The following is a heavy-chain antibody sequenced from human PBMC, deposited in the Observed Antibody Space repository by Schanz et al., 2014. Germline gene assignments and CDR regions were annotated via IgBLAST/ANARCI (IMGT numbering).Heavy chain of an antibody. CDR2: INPTNGDT. D-gene: IGHD2-21*01. Sequence: QVQLVQSGAEVRKPGSSVRVSCKASGGTFSSYAFSWVRQAPGQGLEWMGWINPTNGDTDSSPTFKSRVTLTRDTSTHTAYLELRSLTSDDTAVYYCAPIAASGLHWGQGTLVTVSS. V-gene: IGHV1-2*02. CDR1: GGTFSSYA. CDR3: APIAASGLH. J-gene: IGHJ4*02.